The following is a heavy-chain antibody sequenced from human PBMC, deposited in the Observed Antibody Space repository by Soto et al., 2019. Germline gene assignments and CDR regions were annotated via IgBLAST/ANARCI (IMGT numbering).Heavy chain of an antibody. D-gene: IGHD2-15*01. CDR2: IYYSGST. V-gene: IGHV4-31*03. CDR1: GGSISSGGYY. Sequence: SETLSLTCTVSGGSISSGGYYWSWIRQHPGKGLEWIGYIYYSGSTYYNPSLKSRVTISVDTSKNQFSLKLSSVTAADTAVYYCARDLVVAATDYYYGMDVWGQGTTVTVSS. J-gene: IGHJ6*02. CDR3: ARDLVVAATDYYYGMDV.